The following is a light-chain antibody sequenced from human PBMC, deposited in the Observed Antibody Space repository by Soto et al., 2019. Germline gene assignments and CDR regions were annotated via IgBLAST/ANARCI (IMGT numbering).Light chain of an antibody. CDR1: SSDVGGYNY. J-gene: IGLJ2*01. V-gene: IGLV2-14*01. Sequence: QSALTQPASVSGSPGQSITISCTGTSSDVGGYNYVSWYQQHPGKAPKLMIYEVSNRTSAVSNRFSGSKSGNTASLTISGLQAEDEADYYFSSYTTRSTLMLFVGGTK. CDR2: EVS. CDR3: SSYTTRSTLML.